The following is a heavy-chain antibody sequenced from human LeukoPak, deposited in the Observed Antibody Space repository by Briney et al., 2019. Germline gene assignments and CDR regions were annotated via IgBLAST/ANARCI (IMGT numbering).Heavy chain of an antibody. CDR1: GYTFTSYA. CDR2: INAGNGNT. V-gene: IGHV1-3*01. CDR3: ARSMVRGVIPPLYD. D-gene: IGHD3-10*01. Sequence: ASVKVSCKASGYTFTSYAMHWVRQAPGQRLEWMGWINAGNGNTKYSQKFQGRVTITRDTSASTAYMELSSLRSEDTAVYYCARSMVRGVIPPLYDWGQGTLVTVSS. J-gene: IGHJ4*02.